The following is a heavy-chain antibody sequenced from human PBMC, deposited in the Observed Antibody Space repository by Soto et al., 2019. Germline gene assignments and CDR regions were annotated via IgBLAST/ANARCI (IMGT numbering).Heavy chain of an antibody. CDR3: ARILFGRSVAGGYFYMDV. J-gene: IGHJ6*03. D-gene: IGHD6-19*01. Sequence: HVTLKESGPVLVKPTETLTLTCTVSGFSLSNGKVGVSWIRQPPGKPLEGLAHIFSNDEKSYRTSLKSRLTISEDTSKSQVVLTMTNVDPVDTATYYCARILFGRSVAGGYFYMDVWGKGTTVTVSS. CDR2: IFSNDEK. CDR1: GFSLSNGKVG. V-gene: IGHV2-26*01.